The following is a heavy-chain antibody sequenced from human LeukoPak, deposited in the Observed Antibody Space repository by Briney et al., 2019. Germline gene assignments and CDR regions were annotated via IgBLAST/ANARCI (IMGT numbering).Heavy chain of an antibody. CDR2: ISYDGSNK. D-gene: IGHD5-12*01. V-gene: IGHV3-30*18. J-gene: IGHJ4*02. Sequence: GGSLRLSCAASGFTFSSSAMSWVRQAPGKGLEWVAVISYDGSNKYYADSVKGRFTISRDNSKNTLYLQMNSLRAEDTAVSYRAKAMGYSGYDPTDYWGQGTLVTVYS. CDR3: AKAMGYSGYDPTDY. CDR1: GFTFSSSA.